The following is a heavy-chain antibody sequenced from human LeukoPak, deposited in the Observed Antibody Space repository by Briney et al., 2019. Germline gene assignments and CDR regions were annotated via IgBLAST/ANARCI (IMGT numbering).Heavy chain of an antibody. CDR2: ISGSGGST. V-gene: IGHV3-23*01. D-gene: IGHD3-9*01. J-gene: IGHJ3*02. Sequence: PGGSLRLSCAASGFTFSSYAMSWVRQAPGKGLEWVSAISGSGGSTYYADSVKGRFTISRDDSKNTLYLQMNSLRAEDTAVYYCAKDDDILTGRDAFDIWGQGTMVTVSS. CDR3: AKDDDILTGRDAFDI. CDR1: GFTFSSYA.